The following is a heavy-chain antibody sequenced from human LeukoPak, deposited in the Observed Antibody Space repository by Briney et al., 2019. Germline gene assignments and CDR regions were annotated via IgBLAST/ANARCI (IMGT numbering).Heavy chain of an antibody. CDR1: GGSISSSTYY. V-gene: IGHV4-39*07. CDR3: ARDILATSIAAPYY. CDR2: IFYSGRT. J-gene: IGHJ4*02. Sequence: SETLSLTCTVSGGSISSSTYYWGWIRQPPGKGLEWIGSIFYSGRTYYNTSLKSRVTMSVDTSKNQFSLRLSSVNAADTAVYYCARDILATSIAAPYYWGQGTLVTVSS. D-gene: IGHD6-13*01.